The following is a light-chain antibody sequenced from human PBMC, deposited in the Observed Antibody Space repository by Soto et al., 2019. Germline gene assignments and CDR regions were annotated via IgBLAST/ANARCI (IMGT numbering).Light chain of an antibody. J-gene: IGKJ5*01. CDR3: QQLNSYPQT. Sequence: IQLTQSPSSLSASEGDRVTITCPASRGISSYLAWYQQKPGKAPKLLVYSASTLHSGVPSRFSGSGSGPDFTLTISSLQPEDSATYFCQQLNSYPQTFGQGTRLEI. CDR2: SAS. V-gene: IGKV1-9*01. CDR1: RGISSY.